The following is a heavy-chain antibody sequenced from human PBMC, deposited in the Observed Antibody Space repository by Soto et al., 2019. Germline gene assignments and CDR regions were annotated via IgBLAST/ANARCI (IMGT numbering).Heavy chain of an antibody. D-gene: IGHD3-3*01. V-gene: IGHV3-7*01. CDR3: ATEVWVYCDFWSGYSDY. J-gene: IGHJ4*02. CDR2: IKEDGSDM. CDR1: GFTFSSYW. Sequence: EVQLVESGGGLVQPGGSLRLSCAASGFTFSSYWMSWVRQAPGKGLEWVANIKEDGSDMYYVDSVKGRFTISRDNAKNSRYLQMNSRGAEETAVYYCATEVWVYCDFWSGYSDYWGQGTLVTVSS.